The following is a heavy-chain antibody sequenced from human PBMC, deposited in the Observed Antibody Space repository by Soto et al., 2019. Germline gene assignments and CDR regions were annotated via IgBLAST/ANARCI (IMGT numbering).Heavy chain of an antibody. J-gene: IGHJ4*02. CDR2: IRIDSNHI. CDR3: ARDLSYAFDY. Sequence: EVQLVESGGGLVQPGGSLRLSCAASGFIVTSYSMNWVRQAPGKGLEWLSYIRIDSNHIGYADSVRGRFTISSDIAKNSLYLQMNSLRDEDTAVYYCARDLSYAFDYWGQGTLVTVSS. V-gene: IGHV3-48*02. D-gene: IGHD1-26*01. CDR1: GFIVTSYS.